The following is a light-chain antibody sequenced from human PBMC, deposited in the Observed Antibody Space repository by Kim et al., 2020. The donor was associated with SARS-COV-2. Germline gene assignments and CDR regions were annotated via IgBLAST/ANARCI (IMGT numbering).Light chain of an antibody. CDR3: MQSLQTPPWT. J-gene: IGKJ1*01. CDR1: QSLLHSNGYNY. CDR2: LGS. V-gene: IGKV2-28*01. Sequence: DIVMTQSPLSLPVTPGEPASISCRSSQSLLHSNGYNYLDWYLQKPGQSPQLLIYLGSNRASGVPDRFSGSGSGTDFTLKISRVEAEDVGVYYCMQSLQTPPWTFVRGTKVDIK.